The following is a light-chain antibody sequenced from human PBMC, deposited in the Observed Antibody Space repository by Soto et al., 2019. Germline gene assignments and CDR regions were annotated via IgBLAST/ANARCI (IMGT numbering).Light chain of an antibody. CDR2: KAS. CDR1: QSIGSW. J-gene: IGKJ2*04. CDR3: QVYYSYPWR. Sequence: SAATLSAKKGDRVTITCRASQSIGSWLAWYQQKPGKAPKLLIYKASTLESGVPSRFSGSGSGAELTLTISSLQPDDSATYCCQVYYSYPWRFG. V-gene: IGKV1-5*03.